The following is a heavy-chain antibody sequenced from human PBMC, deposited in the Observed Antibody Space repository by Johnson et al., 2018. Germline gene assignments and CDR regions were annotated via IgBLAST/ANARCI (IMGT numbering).Heavy chain of an antibody. V-gene: IGHV3-33*08. CDR2: IWYDGSNT. D-gene: IGHD6-19*01. J-gene: IGHJ6*02. CDR1: GFTFSSYG. Sequence: QVQLVESGGGLVKPRGSLRLSCAASGFTFSSYGMHWVRQAPGKGLEWVAVIWYDGSNTYYSDSVKGRFTISRDNSKKTLYLQMHSRRAEDTAVYYWARTPIAGAGAGGNVWGQGTTVTVSS. CDR3: ARTPIAGAGAGGNV.